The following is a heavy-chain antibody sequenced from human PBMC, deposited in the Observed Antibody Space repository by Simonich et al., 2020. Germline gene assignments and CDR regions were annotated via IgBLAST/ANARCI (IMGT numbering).Heavy chain of an antibody. CDR2: ISSSSITI. J-gene: IGHJ3*02. Sequence: EVQLVESGGGLVQPGGSLRLSCAASGFTFSSYSMNWVRQAPGKGLEWVSYISSSSITIYYADSVKGRFTISRENAKNSLYLQMNSLRAEDTAVYYCARDSSYYAFDIWGQGTMVTVSS. D-gene: IGHD5-12*01. V-gene: IGHV3-48*01. CDR3: ARDSSYYAFDI. CDR1: GFTFSSYS.